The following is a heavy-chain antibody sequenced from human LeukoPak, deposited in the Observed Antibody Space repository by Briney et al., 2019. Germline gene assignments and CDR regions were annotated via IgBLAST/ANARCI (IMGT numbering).Heavy chain of an antibody. Sequence: PSGTLSLTCTVSGGSISSYYWSWIRQPPGKGLEWIGYIYYSGSTNYNPSLKSRVTISVDTSKNQFSLKLSSVTAADTAVYYCARAPSIGPRGAFDIWGQGTMVTVSS. CDR1: GGSISSYY. J-gene: IGHJ3*02. V-gene: IGHV4-59*01. CDR2: IYYSGST. CDR3: ARAPSIGPRGAFDI. D-gene: IGHD1-26*01.